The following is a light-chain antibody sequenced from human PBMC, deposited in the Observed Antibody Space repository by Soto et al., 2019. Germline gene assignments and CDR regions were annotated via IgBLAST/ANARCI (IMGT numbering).Light chain of an antibody. J-gene: IGKJ4*01. V-gene: IGKV3-11*01. Sequence: EIVLTQSPATLSLSPGERATLSCRASQSVSSYLAWYQQKPGQAPRPLIYDASNRATGIPARFSGSGSGTDFTLTISSLEPEDFEVYYCQQRSNWPPTFGGGTKVEIK. CDR1: QSVSSY. CDR3: QQRSNWPPT. CDR2: DAS.